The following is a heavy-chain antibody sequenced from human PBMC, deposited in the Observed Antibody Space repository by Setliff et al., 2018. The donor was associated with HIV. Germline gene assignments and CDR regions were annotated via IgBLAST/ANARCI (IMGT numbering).Heavy chain of an antibody. V-gene: IGHV1-8*02. Sequence: ASVKVSCKASEYTFSSYDINWVRQATGQGLEWMGWMNPNSGNTGYAQKFQGRVTMTRNTAISTAYMELSSLRSEDTAVYYCARLGDFWSGYYYFDYWGQGTLVTVSS. CDR1: EYTFSSYD. D-gene: IGHD3-3*01. CDR3: ARLGDFWSGYYYFDY. CDR2: MNPNSGNT. J-gene: IGHJ4*02.